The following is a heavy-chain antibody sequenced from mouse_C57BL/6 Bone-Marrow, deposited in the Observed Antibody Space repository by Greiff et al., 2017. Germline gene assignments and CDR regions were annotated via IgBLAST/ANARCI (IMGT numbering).Heavy chain of an antibody. CDR2: ILPGSGST. J-gene: IGHJ3*01. D-gene: IGHD2-3*01. CDR3: ASSIYDGYYVAWFAY. Sequence: VQLQQSGAELMKPGASVKLSCKATGYTFTGYWIEWVKQRPGHGLEWIGEILPGSGSTNYNEKFKGKATFTADTSSNTAYMQLSSLTTEDSAIYYCASSIYDGYYVAWFAYWGQGTLVTVSA. CDR1: GYTFTGYW. V-gene: IGHV1-9*01.